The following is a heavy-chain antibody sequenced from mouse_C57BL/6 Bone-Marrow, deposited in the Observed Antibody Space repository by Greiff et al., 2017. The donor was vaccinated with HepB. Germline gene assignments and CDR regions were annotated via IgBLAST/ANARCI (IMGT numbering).Heavy chain of an antibody. CDR2: IYPGDGDT. J-gene: IGHJ3*01. CDR3: AREGLRGFAY. Sequence: VQRVESGPELVKPGASVKISCKASGYAFSSSWMNWVKQRPGKGLEWIGRIYPGDGDTNYNGKFKGKATLTADKSSSTAYMQLSSLTSEDSAVYFCAREGLRGFAYWGQGTLVTVSA. CDR1: GYAFSSSW. D-gene: IGHD2-4*01. V-gene: IGHV1-82*01.